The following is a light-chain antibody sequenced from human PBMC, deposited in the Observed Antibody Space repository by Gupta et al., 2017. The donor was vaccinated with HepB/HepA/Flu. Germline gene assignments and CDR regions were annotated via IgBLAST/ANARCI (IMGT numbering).Light chain of an antibody. CDR3: QQSYSTPET. Sequence: DIQMTQSPSSLSASVGDRVTITCRASQSISSYLNWYQQKPGKAPKLLIYGAASLQSCVPSRFSGSGSGTDFTLTISSLQPEDFATYYCQQSYSTPETFGPGTKVDIK. CDR1: QSISSY. V-gene: IGKV1-39*01. J-gene: IGKJ3*01. CDR2: GAA.